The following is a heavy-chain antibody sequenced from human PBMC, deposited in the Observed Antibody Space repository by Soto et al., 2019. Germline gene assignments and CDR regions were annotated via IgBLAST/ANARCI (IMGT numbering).Heavy chain of an antibody. Sequence: ASVKVSCKASGGTFSSYAISWVRQAPGQGLEWMGGIIPIFGTANYAQKFQGRVTITADESTSTAYMELSSLRSEDTAVYYCARDYYDSSGYYYGMDVWGQGSTVTVSS. D-gene: IGHD3-22*01. J-gene: IGHJ6*02. CDR1: GGTFSSYA. V-gene: IGHV1-69*13. CDR3: ARDYYDSSGYYYGMDV. CDR2: IIPIFGTA.